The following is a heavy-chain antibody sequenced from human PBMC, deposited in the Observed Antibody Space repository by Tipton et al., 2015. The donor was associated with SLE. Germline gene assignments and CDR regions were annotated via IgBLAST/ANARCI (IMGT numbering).Heavy chain of an antibody. J-gene: IGHJ4*02. D-gene: IGHD7-27*01. CDR3: AREIRAWGTYYFDY. CDR2: INAGNGNT. V-gene: IGHV1-3*01. Sequence: QLVQSGAEVKKPGASVKVSCKASGYTFISYTVHWVRQDPGQRLEWMGWINAGNGNTKYSQKFQDRVTITRDTSASTAYMELSSLRSEDAAVYYCAREIRAWGTYYFDYWGQGTLVTVSS. CDR1: GYTFISYT.